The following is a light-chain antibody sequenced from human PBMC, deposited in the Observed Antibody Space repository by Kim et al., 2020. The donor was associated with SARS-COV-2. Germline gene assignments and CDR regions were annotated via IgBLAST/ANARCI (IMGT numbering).Light chain of an antibody. CDR2: QDN. Sequence: VSPGQTPSITCSGDKLGDKYACWYQQKPGQSPVLVIYQDNKRPSGIPERFSGSNSGNTATLTISGTQAMDEADYYCQAWDSRTGVFGTGTKVTVL. J-gene: IGLJ1*01. CDR3: QAWDSRTGV. CDR1: KLGDKY. V-gene: IGLV3-1*01.